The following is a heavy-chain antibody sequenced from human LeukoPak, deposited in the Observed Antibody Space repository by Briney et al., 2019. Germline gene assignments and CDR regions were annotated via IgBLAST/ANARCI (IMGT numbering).Heavy chain of an antibody. CDR2: IKSEIDGGAT. Sequence: PGGSLRLSCAASGFTFSYTWMNWVRQAPGKGLEWVSRIKSEIDGGATDYAAPVQGRFTISRDDSQATLFLQMYSLKTEDTAVYYCITGGDVIVAGTRAYDIWGQGTMVTVSS. D-gene: IGHD5-12*01. CDR1: GFTFSYTW. V-gene: IGHV3-15*07. J-gene: IGHJ3*02. CDR3: ITGGDVIVAGTRAYDI.